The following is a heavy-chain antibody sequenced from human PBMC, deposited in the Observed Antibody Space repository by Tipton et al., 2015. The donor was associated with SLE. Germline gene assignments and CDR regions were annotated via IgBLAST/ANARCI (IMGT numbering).Heavy chain of an antibody. CDR3: VRRSVLLWFFDY. V-gene: IGHV4-34*01. CDR2: INHGGST. Sequence: TLSLTCAVYGGSFSGYYWSWIRQPPGKGLEWIGEINHGGSTNYNPSLKSRVTISVDTSKNQFSLKLSSVTAADTAVYYCVRRSVLLWFFDYWGQGTLVTVSS. D-gene: IGHD3-10*01. J-gene: IGHJ4*02. CDR1: GGSFSGYY.